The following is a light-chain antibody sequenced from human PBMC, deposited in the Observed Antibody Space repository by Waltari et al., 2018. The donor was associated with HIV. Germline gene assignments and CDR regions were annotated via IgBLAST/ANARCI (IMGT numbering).Light chain of an antibody. Sequence: QSVLTQPPSVSGAPGQRVTISCTGSRSNIGAGYDVHWSQQLPGTAPKLLIYGNSNLPSGVPDRFSSSKSGTSASLAITGLQAEDEADYYCQSYDSTGVFGGGTKLTVL. V-gene: IGLV1-40*01. CDR2: GNS. J-gene: IGLJ3*02. CDR1: RSNIGAGYD. CDR3: QSYDSTGV.